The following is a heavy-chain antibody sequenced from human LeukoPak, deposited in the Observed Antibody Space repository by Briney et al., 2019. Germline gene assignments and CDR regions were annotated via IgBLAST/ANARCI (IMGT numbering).Heavy chain of an antibody. Sequence: GGSLTLSCAVSGYTVSSNSMSWVRQAPGKGLVGVSILYSGGRTDYAGNVKGRFTISRENSKNTLYLGMKRMRVEDTAVYYCAREYCSGGSCYRRQYYLDYWGQGTLVTVSS. CDR2: LYSGGRT. CDR3: AREYCSGGSCYRRQYYLDY. J-gene: IGHJ4*02. V-gene: IGHV3-53*01. CDR1: GYTVSSNS. D-gene: IGHD2-15*01.